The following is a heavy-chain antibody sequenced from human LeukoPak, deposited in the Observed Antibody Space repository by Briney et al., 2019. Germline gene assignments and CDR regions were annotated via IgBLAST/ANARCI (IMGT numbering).Heavy chain of an antibody. CDR1: GGSVSNGSYY. Sequence: SETLSLTCTVSGGSVSNGSYYWSWIRQPPGKGLEWISNMHYSGSTNYNPSLKSRVTISVDTSMNQFSLVLPSATAADTAVYYCARDSLLRGSGWDYWYFDLWGRGTLVTVSS. D-gene: IGHD6-25*01. J-gene: IGHJ2*01. CDR2: MHYSGST. CDR3: ARDSLLRGSGWDYWYFDL. V-gene: IGHV4-61*01.